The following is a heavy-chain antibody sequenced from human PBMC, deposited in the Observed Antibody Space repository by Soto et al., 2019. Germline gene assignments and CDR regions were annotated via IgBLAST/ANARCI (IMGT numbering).Heavy chain of an antibody. D-gene: IGHD3-10*01. CDR3: ARAGSYRIYGSGSSPRY. V-gene: IGHV4-34*01. Sequence: QVQLQQWGAGLLKPSETLSLTCAVYGGSFSGYYWSWIRQPPGKGLEWIGEINHSGSTNYNPSLKSRVTISVDTSKNQFSLKLSSVTAADTAVSYCARAGSYRIYGSGSSPRYWGQGTLVTVSS. CDR1: GGSFSGYY. CDR2: INHSGST. J-gene: IGHJ4*02.